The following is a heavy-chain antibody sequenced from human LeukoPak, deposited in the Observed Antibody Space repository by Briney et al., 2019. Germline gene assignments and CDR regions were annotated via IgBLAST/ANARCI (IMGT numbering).Heavy chain of an antibody. J-gene: IGHJ4*02. V-gene: IGHV3-23*01. CDR3: AKAEGYDILTGLDY. D-gene: IGHD3-9*01. CDR1: GFTFSSYA. CDR2: IGASGGST. Sequence: PGGSLRLSCATSGFTFSSYAMSWVRQAPGKGLEWVSGIGASGGSTYYADSVRGRFTISRDNYKNTLYLQMSSLRTEDTAVYYCAKAEGYDILTGLDYWGQGTLVTVSS.